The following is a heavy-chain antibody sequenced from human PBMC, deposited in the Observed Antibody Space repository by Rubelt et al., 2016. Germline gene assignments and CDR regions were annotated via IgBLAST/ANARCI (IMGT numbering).Heavy chain of an antibody. Sequence: GMGLEWVSAISGSGGSTYYADSVKGRFTISRDNSKNTRYLQRNSLRAEDTAVYYCAKAGRGRGRWHYLDYWGQGTLVTVSS. J-gene: IGHJ4*02. V-gene: IGHV3-23*01. D-gene: IGHD5-24*01. CDR3: AKAGRGRGRWHYLDY. CDR2: ISGSGGST.